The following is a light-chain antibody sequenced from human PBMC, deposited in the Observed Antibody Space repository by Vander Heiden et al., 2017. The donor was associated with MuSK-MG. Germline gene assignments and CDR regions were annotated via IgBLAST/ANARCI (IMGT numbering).Light chain of an antibody. J-gene: IGLJ2*01. V-gene: IGLV3-21*02. CDR2: DDS. Sequence: SYLRTQSPPVTVPPGQTDGISSGGNNIEMKSVHWYQQKPGQAPVLVVDDDSDRPSGIPERFPGSNSGHTDTLTISRVEAGDEADDDCQVWDSTSDNVVFGGGTKLTVL. CDR3: QVWDSTSDNVV. CDR1: NIEMKS.